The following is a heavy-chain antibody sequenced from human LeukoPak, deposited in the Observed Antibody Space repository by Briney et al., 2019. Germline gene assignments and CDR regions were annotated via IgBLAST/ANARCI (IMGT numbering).Heavy chain of an antibody. CDR2: IYTGGST. CDR1: GGTISSYY. Sequence: SETLSFTCTVSGGTISSYYWSWIRHAAGQGLEWIGRIYTGGSTNYNPSLKSRVTMSVDTSKNQFSLKLSSVTAADTAVYYCATSDTDDYDYYYMDIWGKGTTVTVSS. V-gene: IGHV4-4*07. D-gene: IGHD5-18*01. CDR3: ATSDTDDYDYYYMDI. J-gene: IGHJ6*03.